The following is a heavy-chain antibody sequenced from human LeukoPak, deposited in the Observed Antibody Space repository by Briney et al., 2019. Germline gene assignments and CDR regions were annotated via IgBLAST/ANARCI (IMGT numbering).Heavy chain of an antibody. J-gene: IGHJ4*02. V-gene: IGHV3-48*03. D-gene: IGHD3-22*01. Sequence: PGGSLRLSCAASGFTFSTYEMTWVRQSPGKGLEWVSYISSSGSTIYYADSVKGRFTISRDNARNSLYLQMNSLRAEDTAVYYCARDNYDNSGPYYFDYWGQGTLVTASS. CDR1: GFTFSTYE. CDR3: ARDNYDNSGPYYFDY. CDR2: ISSSGSTI.